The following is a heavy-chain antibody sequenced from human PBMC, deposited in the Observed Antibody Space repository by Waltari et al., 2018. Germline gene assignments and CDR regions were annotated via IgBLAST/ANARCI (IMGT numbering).Heavy chain of an antibody. CDR2: ISCSSITI. CDR1: GFTFSSYS. V-gene: IGHV3-48*01. Sequence: EVQLVESGGGLVQPGGGVGVSCADSGFTFSSYSMTWVSQAPGKGLEWLSYISCSSITIYYADSVKRRFTISRYNAKNTRNMQMNSLRAEDTAVYYCAIVFSITRYNLDNWGQVTLVTVSS. J-gene: IGHJ4*01. D-gene: IGHD1-1*01. CDR3: AIVFSITRYNLDN.